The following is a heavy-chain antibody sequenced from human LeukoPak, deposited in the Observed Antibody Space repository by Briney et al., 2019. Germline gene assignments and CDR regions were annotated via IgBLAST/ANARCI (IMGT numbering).Heavy chain of an antibody. D-gene: IGHD3-3*01. J-gene: IGHJ4*02. CDR2: INPNSGGT. CDR1: GYTFTGYY. Sequence: GASVKVSCKASGYTFTGYYMHWVRQAPGQGLEWMGRINPNSGGTNYAQKFQGRVTMTRDTSISTAYMELSRLRSDDTAVYYCARDGDFWSGYYVRRYFDYWGQGTLVTVSS. CDR3: ARDGDFWSGYYVRRYFDY. V-gene: IGHV1-2*06.